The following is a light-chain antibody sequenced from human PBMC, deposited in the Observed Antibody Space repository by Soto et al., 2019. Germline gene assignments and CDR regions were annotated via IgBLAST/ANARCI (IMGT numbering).Light chain of an antibody. CDR1: QSISSW. CDR2: KAS. Sequence: IQVTQSPSTLSASVGDRVTITCRASQSISSWLAWYQQKPGKAPNLLIYKASSLESGVPSRFSGSGSGTEFTLTISSLQPEDFATYYCQHYNNYSQAFGQGTKVDIK. V-gene: IGKV1-5*03. J-gene: IGKJ1*01. CDR3: QHYNNYSQA.